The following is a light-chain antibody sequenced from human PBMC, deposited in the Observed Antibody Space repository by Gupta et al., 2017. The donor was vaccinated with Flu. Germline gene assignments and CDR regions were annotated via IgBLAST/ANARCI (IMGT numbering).Light chain of an antibody. J-gene: IGLJ2*01. Sequence: GETATITGGGRRIGTKNVHWYHRKPGQAPVLVVYDDRDRPSGIPERFSGSNSGDTATLTINRVEAGDEADYYCQVCDSSSNPVVFGGGTKLTVL. CDR2: DDR. CDR1: RIGTKN. CDR3: QVCDSSSNPVV. V-gene: IGLV3-21*02.